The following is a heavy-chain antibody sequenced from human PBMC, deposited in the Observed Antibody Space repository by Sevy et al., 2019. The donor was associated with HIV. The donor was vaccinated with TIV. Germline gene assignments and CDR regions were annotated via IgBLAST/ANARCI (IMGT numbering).Heavy chain of an antibody. CDR1: GFTFSSYA. V-gene: IGHV3-23*01. CDR2: ISGSGGST. J-gene: IGHJ1*01. CDR3: ARTTASSAQIGYFQH. D-gene: IGHD1-7*01. Sequence: GGSLRLSCAASGFTFSSYAMSWVRQAPGKGLEWVSAISGSGGSTYYADSVKGRFTISRDNSKNTLYLQMNSLRAEDTAVYYCARTTASSAQIGYFQHWGQGTLVTVSS.